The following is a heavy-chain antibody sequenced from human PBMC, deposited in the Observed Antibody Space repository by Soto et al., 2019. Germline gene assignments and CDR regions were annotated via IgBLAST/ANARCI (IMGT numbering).Heavy chain of an antibody. CDR3: VLWVRGVINY. CDR1: GFTFSDHY. Sequence: EVQLVESGGGLVQPGGSLRLSCATSGFTFSDHYLEWVRQAPGKGLEWVGRSRNRAQSYTTEYAASVKGRFTISRDDSKNSLYLQVKSPTTDDTAVYYCVLWVRGVINYWGQGTLVTVSS. D-gene: IGHD3-10*01. V-gene: IGHV3-72*01. CDR2: SRNRAQSYTT. J-gene: IGHJ4*02.